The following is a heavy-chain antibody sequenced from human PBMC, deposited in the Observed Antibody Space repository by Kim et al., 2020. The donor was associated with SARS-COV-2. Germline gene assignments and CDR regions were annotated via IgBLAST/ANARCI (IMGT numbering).Heavy chain of an antibody. CDR2: ISVGNGNR. Sequence: ASVKVSCKASGYNFNMYGISWVRQAPGQGLEWMAWISVGNGNRNYAQNFQGRITLTTDTSTSTVYMELRSLTSDDTAVYYCARDRAPPESALDHWGHGTPVSVSS. D-gene: IGHD6-25*01. CDR3: ARDRAPPESALDH. J-gene: IGHJ4*01. V-gene: IGHV1-18*01. CDR1: GYNFNMYG.